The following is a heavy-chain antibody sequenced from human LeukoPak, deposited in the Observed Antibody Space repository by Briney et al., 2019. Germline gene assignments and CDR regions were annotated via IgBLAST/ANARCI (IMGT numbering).Heavy chain of an antibody. CDR2: INPNSGGT. CDR1: GYTFTGYY. J-gene: IGHJ5*02. CDR3: ARGHYGDYGWFDP. V-gene: IGHV1-2*02. D-gene: IGHD4-17*01. Sequence: ASVKVSCKASGYTFTGYYMHWGRQAPGQGLEWMGWINPNSGGTNYAQKFQGRVTMTRDTSISTAYMELSRLRSDDTAVYYCARGHYGDYGWFDPWGQGTLVTVSS.